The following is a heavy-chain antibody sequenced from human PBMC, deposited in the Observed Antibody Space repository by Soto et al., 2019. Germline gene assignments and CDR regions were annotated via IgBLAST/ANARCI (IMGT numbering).Heavy chain of an antibody. CDR2: IKQDGSEK. J-gene: IGHJ6*02. CDR3: ASTRKKRWLQPYYYYGMDV. V-gene: IGHV3-7*01. Sequence: EVQLVESGGGLVQPGGSLRLSCAASGFTFSSYWMSWVRQAPGKGLEWVANIKQDGSEKYYVDSVKGRFTISRDNAKNSLYLKMNSLRAEDTAVYYCASTRKKRWLQPYYYYGMDVWGQGTTVTVSS. D-gene: IGHD5-12*01. CDR1: GFTFSSYW.